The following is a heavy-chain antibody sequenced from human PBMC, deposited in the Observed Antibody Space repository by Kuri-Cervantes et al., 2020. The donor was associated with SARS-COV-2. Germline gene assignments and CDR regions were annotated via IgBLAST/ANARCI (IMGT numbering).Heavy chain of an antibody. V-gene: IGHV3-48*01. CDR2: ISSSSSST. J-gene: IGHJ3*02. Sequence: GGSLRLSCAASGFTFSSFAMNWVRQAPGKGLEWVSYISSSSSSTYSADSVKGRFTISRHNSENALYLQMNSLRGDDTAVYYCARHLDTDVITAFDMWGRGTMVTVSS. CDR1: GFTFSSFA. D-gene: IGHD5-18*01. CDR3: ARHLDTDVITAFDM.